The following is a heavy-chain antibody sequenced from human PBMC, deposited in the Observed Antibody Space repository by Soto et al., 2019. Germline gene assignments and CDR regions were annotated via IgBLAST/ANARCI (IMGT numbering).Heavy chain of an antibody. CDR1: GFTFSTYT. CDR2: ISAGSRSI. Sequence: GGSLRLSCAASGFTFSTYTMNWVRQAPGKGLEWVSSISAGSRSIYYTDSLKGRSTVSRDNSKNSLYLQINSLKADDTVVQYRPRSTPGNPFDIWGQGTMVTVSS. CDR3: PRSTPGNPFDI. D-gene: IGHD3-10*01. J-gene: IGHJ3*02. V-gene: IGHV3-21*03.